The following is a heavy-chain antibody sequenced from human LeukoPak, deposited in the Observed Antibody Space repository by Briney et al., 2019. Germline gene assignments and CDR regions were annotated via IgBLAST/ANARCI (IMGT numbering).Heavy chain of an antibody. CDR1: GFTFSNSA. Sequence: SVKVSCKASGFTFSNSAIQWVRQARGQRLEWIGWIVVGSGNANIAQKFQDRVTITADKSTRTAYMELSGLTIEDTAIYFCASYVGAAPLLEHWGQGTLVTVSS. D-gene: IGHD3-16*01. CDR2: IVVGSGNA. CDR3: ASYVGAAPLLEH. J-gene: IGHJ4*02. V-gene: IGHV1-58*02.